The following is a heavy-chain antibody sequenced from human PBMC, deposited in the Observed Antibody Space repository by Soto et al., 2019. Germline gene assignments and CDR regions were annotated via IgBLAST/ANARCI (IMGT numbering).Heavy chain of an antibody. D-gene: IGHD6-6*01. CDR2: ISSSSSTI. CDR1: GFTFSSYS. Sequence: EVQLVESGGGLVQPGGSLRLSCAASGFTFSSYSMNWVRQAPGKGLEWVSYISSSSSTIYYAVSVKGRFTISRDNAKNSLYLQMNSLRAEDTAVYYCARCPYSTSSMGSDYWGQGTLVTVSS. V-gene: IGHV3-48*01. CDR3: ARCPYSTSSMGSDY. J-gene: IGHJ4*02.